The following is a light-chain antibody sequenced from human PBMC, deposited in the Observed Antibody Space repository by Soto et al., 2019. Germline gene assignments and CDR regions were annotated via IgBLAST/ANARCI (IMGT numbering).Light chain of an antibody. Sequence: QSVLTQPPSVSAAPGQKVTISCSGSSSNIGNNYVSWYQQLPGTAPKLLIYENNKRPSGIPDRFSGSKSGTSATLGNTGLQTGDEADYYCGTWDSSLGAGGVFGTGTKLTVL. V-gene: IGLV1-51*02. J-gene: IGLJ1*01. CDR3: GTWDSSLGAGGV. CDR1: SSNIGNNY. CDR2: ENN.